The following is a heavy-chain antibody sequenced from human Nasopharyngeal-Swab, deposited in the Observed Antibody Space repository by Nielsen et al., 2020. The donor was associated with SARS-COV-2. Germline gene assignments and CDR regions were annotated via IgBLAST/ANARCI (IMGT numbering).Heavy chain of an antibody. CDR1: GFTLRGHW. J-gene: IGHJ4*02. V-gene: IGHV3-74*03. Sequence: GGSLRLSCAASGFTLRGHWMHWVRQPPGKGLVGVSRIDLAGTVTSYADSLKGRFTISRDNAKNTLYLQMNSLRVEDTAIYYCARGSSDWKGIDYWGQGTLVTVSS. CDR2: IDLAGTVT. CDR3: ARGSSDWKGIDY. D-gene: IGHD6-19*01.